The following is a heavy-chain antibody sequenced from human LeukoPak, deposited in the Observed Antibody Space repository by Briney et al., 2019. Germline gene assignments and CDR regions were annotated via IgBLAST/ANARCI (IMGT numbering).Heavy chain of an antibody. CDR3: ARHLVAVPGFDH. D-gene: IGHD6-19*01. J-gene: IGHJ4*02. V-gene: IGHV4-61*02. CDR1: GDSISSYKYY. Sequence: SETLSLTCTVSGDSISSYKYYWSWIRQPAGRELEWIGRIYASGSTHYNPSLKSRVTISLDTSRTQFSLNLTSSTAADTAVYYCARHLVAVPGFDHWGQGTLVTVSS. CDR2: IYASGST.